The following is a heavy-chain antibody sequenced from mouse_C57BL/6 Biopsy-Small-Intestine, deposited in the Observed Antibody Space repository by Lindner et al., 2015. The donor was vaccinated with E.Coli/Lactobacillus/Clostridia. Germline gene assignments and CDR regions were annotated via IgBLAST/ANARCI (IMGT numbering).Heavy chain of an antibody. Sequence: VQLQESGAELVKPGASVKISCKASGYAFNSYWMNWVKQRPGKGLEWIGQIYPGDGDTNYNGKFKGKATLTADKSSSTVYMQLSSLTSEDSAVYFCAREGYGSRYDYWGQGTTLTVSS. J-gene: IGHJ2*01. CDR3: AREGYGSRYDY. V-gene: IGHV1-80*01. D-gene: IGHD1-1*01. CDR2: IYPGDGDT. CDR1: GYAFNSYW.